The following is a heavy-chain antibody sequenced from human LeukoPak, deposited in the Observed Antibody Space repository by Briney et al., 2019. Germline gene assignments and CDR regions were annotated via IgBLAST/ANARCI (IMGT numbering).Heavy chain of an antibody. CDR3: AKDPREWGRRIYYFDY. CDR1: GFTFSSYG. J-gene: IGHJ4*02. CDR2: IGGSGYNT. Sequence: GGTLRLSCAASGFTFSSYGMSWVRQALGKGLEWVSSIGGSGYNTYYADSVKGRFTISRDNSKNTLYLQMNSLRAEDTAVYYCAKDPREWGRRIYYFDYWGQGTLVTVSS. V-gene: IGHV3-23*01. D-gene: IGHD3-16*01.